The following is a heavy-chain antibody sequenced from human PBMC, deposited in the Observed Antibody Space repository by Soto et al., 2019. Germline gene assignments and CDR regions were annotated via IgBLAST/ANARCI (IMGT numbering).Heavy chain of an antibody. J-gene: IGHJ4*02. Sequence: EVQLVESGGGLVQPGGSLRLSCAASGFTFDNYEMNWVRQAPGKGLEWVSYISSVGSTIYYADSVKGRFTISRDNAKNTIYLQMNSLRAEDTAVYYCAKIRGIAVDYFDYWGQGTLVTVSS. D-gene: IGHD6-19*01. V-gene: IGHV3-48*03. CDR2: ISSVGSTI. CDR3: AKIRGIAVDYFDY. CDR1: GFTFDNYE.